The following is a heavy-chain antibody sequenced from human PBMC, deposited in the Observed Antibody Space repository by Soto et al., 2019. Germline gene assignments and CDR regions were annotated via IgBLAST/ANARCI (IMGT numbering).Heavy chain of an antibody. CDR3: AKDFAVVVPAAAQGMDV. CDR1: GFTFRSYA. D-gene: IGHD2-2*01. CDR2: LSGSGSSI. V-gene: IGHV3-23*01. Sequence: VGSLRLSCAASGFTFRSYAMTWVRQAPGKGLEWVSSLSGSGSSIYYADSVKGRFIISRDNSKNALYLQMNSLRVDDTAVYYCAKDFAVVVPAAAQGMDVWGQGTTVTVSS. J-gene: IGHJ6*02.